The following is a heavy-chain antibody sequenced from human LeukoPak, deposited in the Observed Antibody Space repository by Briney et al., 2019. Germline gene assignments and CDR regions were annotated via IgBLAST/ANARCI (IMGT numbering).Heavy chain of an antibody. CDR2: INPNSGGT. Sequence: GASVKVSCKASGYTFTGYYMHWVRQAPGQGLEWMGWINPNSGGTNYAQKFQGRVTMTRDTSISTAYMELSRLRSDDTAVYYCARALWSGLKAHFDYWGQGTLVTVSS. J-gene: IGHJ4*02. D-gene: IGHD3-3*01. CDR1: GYTFTGYY. V-gene: IGHV1-2*02. CDR3: ARALWSGLKAHFDY.